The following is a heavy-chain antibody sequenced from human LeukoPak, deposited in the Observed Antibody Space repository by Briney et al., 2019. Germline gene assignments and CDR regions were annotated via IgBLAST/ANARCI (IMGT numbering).Heavy chain of an antibody. CDR1: GGSITIGSYY. CDR2: IYVGGSP. Sequence: SETLSLTCAVSGGSITIGSYYWSWIRQPAGKGLEWIGRIYVGGSPNYNPSHYSPALKSRVSIPVDTSKSQFSLELTSVTAADTAVYYCAREFRGGGDSGIFDYWGQGTLVTVSS. J-gene: IGHJ4*02. V-gene: IGHV4-61*02. D-gene: IGHD4-23*01. CDR3: AREFRGGGDSGIFDY.